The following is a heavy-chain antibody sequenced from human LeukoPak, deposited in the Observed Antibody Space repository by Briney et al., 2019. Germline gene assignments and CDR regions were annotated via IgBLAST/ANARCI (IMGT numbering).Heavy chain of an antibody. CDR1: GWSFSGYY. V-gene: IGHV4-34*01. J-gene: IGHJ4*02. CDR2: INHSGST. Sequence: SETLSLTCAVYGWSFSGYYWSWIRQPPGKGLEWVGAINHSGSTNYNPYPKSRVTISVDTSQKQFSLKLSSWIGADTAVYYCAREVAAAVYYFDYWGQGTLVTVSS. D-gene: IGHD6-13*01. CDR3: AREVAAAVYYFDY.